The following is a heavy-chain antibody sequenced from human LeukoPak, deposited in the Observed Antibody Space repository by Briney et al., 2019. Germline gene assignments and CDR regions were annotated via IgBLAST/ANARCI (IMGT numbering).Heavy chain of an antibody. CDR3: AKDRGYYYDSSGYYYFDY. D-gene: IGHD3-22*01. CDR1: GFTFNSYA. CDR2: ISGGGGST. J-gene: IGHJ4*02. Sequence: GGSLRLSCAASGFTFNSYAMSWVRQAPGKGLEWVSAISGGGGSTYHADSVKGRFTISRDNSKNTLCLQMNSLRAEDTAVYYCAKDRGYYYDSSGYYYFDYWGQGTLVTVSS. V-gene: IGHV3-23*01.